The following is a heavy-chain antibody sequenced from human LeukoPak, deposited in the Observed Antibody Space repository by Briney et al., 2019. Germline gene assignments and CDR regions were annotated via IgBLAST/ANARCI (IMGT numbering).Heavy chain of an antibody. V-gene: IGHV4-38-2*02. CDR2: IYHSGST. CDR1: GYSISSGYY. J-gene: IGHJ6*03. D-gene: IGHD3-10*01. CDR3: ARERITMVRGRPDYYYYYMDV. Sequence: SETLSLTCTVSGYSISSGYYWGWIRQPPGKGLEWIGSIYHSGSTYYNPSLKSRVTISVDTSKNQFSLKLSSVTAADTAVYYCARERITMVRGRPDYYYYYMDVWGKGTTVTVSS.